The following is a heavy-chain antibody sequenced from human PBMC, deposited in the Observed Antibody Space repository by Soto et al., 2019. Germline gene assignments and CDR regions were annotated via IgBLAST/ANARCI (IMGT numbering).Heavy chain of an antibody. J-gene: IGHJ5*02. CDR3: ARDRGFLEWSHQFDP. CDR2: VIPALGTA. V-gene: IGHV1-69*01. CDR1: GGTFNRNG. D-gene: IGHD3-3*01. Sequence: QVQLVQSGAEVKKPGSSVKVSCKASGGTFNRNGITWVRQAPGQGLEWMGGVIPALGTAKYAPKFQERVKISAAETTSTAHMELSSLRYEDTAVYYCARDRGFLEWSHQFDPWGQGTLVTVSS.